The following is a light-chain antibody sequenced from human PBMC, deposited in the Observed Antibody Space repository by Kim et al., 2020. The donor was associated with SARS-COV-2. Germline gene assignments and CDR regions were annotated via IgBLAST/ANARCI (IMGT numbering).Light chain of an antibody. Sequence: IQMTQSPSSLSASVGDRVTITCQATQDINKFLNWYQQKPGKAPKVLIYDAANLDTGVPSRFSGSGFGTDFTFTISSLQPEDIATYYCQHYNNEGLTFGGGTKVDIK. CDR1: QDINKF. J-gene: IGKJ4*01. V-gene: IGKV1-33*01. CDR3: QHYNNEGLT. CDR2: DAA.